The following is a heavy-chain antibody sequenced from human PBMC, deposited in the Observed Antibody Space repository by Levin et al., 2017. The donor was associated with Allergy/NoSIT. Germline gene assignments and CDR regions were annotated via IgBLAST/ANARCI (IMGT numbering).Heavy chain of an antibody. CDR2: IYYSGST. CDR1: GGSISSSSYY. V-gene: IGHV4-39*01. D-gene: IGHD2-15*01. CDR3: ARHRDIVVVVAATAYFDY. J-gene: IGHJ4*02. Sequence: SSETLSLTCTVSGGSISSSSYYWGWIRQPPGKGLEWIGSIYYSGSTYYNPSLKSRVTISVDTSKNQFSLKLSSVTAADTAVYYCARHRDIVVVVAATAYFDYWGQGTLVTVSS.